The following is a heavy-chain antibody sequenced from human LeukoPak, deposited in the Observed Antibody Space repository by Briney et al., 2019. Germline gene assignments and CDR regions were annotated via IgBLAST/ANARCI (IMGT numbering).Heavy chain of an antibody. J-gene: IGHJ6*02. CDR1: GYTFTSYY. V-gene: IGHV1-46*01. CDR3: HVLLWFGVGDYYYYYGMDV. CDR2: INPSGGST. Sequence: ASVKVSCKASGYTFTSYYMHWVRQAPGQGLEWMGIINPSGGSTSYAQKFQGRVTMTRDTSTSTVYMELSSLRSEDTAVYYCHVLLWFGVGDYYYYYGMDVWGQGTTVTVSS. D-gene: IGHD3-10*01.